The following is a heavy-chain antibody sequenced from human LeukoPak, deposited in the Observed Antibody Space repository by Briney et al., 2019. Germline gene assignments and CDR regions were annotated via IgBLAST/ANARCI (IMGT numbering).Heavy chain of an antibody. CDR1: GYTFTSYG. CDR2: ITPYNGHT. J-gene: IGHJ3*02. V-gene: IGHV1-18*01. CDR3: ARDNGDYVAFDI. D-gene: IGHD4-17*01. Sequence: SSVKVSCKASGYTFTSYGISWVRQAPGQGLEWMGLITPYNGHTNLAQKLQGRVTMTPDTSTSTVYMELRSLRSDDTAVYYCARDNGDYVAFDIWGQGTMVTVSS.